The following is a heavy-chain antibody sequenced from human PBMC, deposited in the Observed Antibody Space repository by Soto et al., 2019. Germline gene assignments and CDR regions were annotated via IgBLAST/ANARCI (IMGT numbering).Heavy chain of an antibody. V-gene: IGHV1-18*01. J-gene: IGHJ4*02. CDR1: GYTFTSYG. CDR3: ARENSGLMVYAINDY. D-gene: IGHD2-8*01. Sequence: QVQLVQSGAEVKKPGASVKVSCKASGYTFTSYGISWVRQAPGQGLEWMGWISAYNGNTNYAQKLQGRVTMTTDTSTSTAYMEPRSLRSDDTAVYYCARENSGLMVYAINDYWGQGTLVTVSS. CDR2: ISAYNGNT.